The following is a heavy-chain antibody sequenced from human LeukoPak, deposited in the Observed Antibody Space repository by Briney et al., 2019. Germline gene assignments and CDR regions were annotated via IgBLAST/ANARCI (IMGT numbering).Heavy chain of an antibody. Sequence: GGSLRLSCTASGFTFSNYGMNWVRQAPGKGLEWVSYISSSSATINYADSVKGRFTISRDNAKNSLYLQMNSLRAEDTAVYYCATYSSLNRREFQYWGQGTLLTVSS. J-gene: IGHJ1*01. V-gene: IGHV3-48*04. CDR2: ISSSSATI. CDR3: ATYSSLNRREFQY. CDR1: GFTFSNYG. D-gene: IGHD3-22*01.